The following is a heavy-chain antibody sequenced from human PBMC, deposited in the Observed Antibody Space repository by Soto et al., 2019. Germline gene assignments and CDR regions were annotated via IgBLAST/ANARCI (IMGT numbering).Heavy chain of an antibody. CDR1: GYTFTSYY. CDR3: ARGIVVVVAATAFDI. CDR2: INPSGGST. D-gene: IGHD2-15*01. V-gene: IGHV1-46*03. J-gene: IGHJ3*02. Sequence: QVQLVQSGAEVKKPGASVKVSCKASGYTFTSYYMHWVRQAPGQGLEWMGIINPSGGSTSYAQKFQGRVTMTRDTSTSTLYMELSSLRSEDTAVYYCARGIVVVVAATAFDIWGQGTMVTVSS.